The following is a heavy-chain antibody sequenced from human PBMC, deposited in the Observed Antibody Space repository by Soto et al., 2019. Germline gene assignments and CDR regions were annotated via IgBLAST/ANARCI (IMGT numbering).Heavy chain of an antibody. J-gene: IGHJ5*02. D-gene: IGHD1-26*01. Sequence: GASVKVSCTASGYTFTSYGSSWVRQAPGQGLEWMGWISAYNGNTNYAQKLQGRVTMTTDTSTSTAYMELRSLRSDDTAVYYCARDRSVGRNWFDPWGQGTLVTVSS. CDR2: ISAYNGNT. CDR3: ARDRSVGRNWFDP. CDR1: GYTFTSYG. V-gene: IGHV1-18*01.